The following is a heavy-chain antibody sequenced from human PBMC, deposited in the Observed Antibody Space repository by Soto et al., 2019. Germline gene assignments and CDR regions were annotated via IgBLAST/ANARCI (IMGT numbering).Heavy chain of an antibody. J-gene: IGHJ4*02. Sequence: GAPVEVSCKASGYNLTSYSMHWVRQAPGQRLEWMGWINAGNGNTKYSQKFQGRVTITRDTSASTAYMELSSLRSEDTAVYYCARTSATGYYTGDYWGQGTLVTVSS. V-gene: IGHV1-3*01. D-gene: IGHD3-9*01. CDR3: ARTSATGYYTGDY. CDR1: GYNLTSYS. CDR2: INAGNGNT.